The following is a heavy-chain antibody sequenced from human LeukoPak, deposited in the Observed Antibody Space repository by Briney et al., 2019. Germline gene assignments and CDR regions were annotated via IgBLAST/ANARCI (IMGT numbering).Heavy chain of an antibody. CDR2: INHSGST. V-gene: IGHV4-34*01. Sequence: SETLSLTCAVYGGSFSGYYWSWIRQPPGKGLEWIGEINHSGSTKYNPSLKSRVTISVDTSKNQFSLNLRSVTAADTAVYYCARGQRLFGYYYYYMDVWGKGSTVTVSS. D-gene: IGHD5-12*01. CDR3: ARGQRLFGYYYYYMDV. CDR1: GGSFSGYY. J-gene: IGHJ6*03.